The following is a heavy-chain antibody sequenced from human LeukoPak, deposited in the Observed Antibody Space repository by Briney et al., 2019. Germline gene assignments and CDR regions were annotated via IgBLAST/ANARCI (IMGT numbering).Heavy chain of an antibody. CDR3: AKSANTWPYYFDY. D-gene: IGHD3-10*01. Sequence: GASLRLSCVASGFTFNNYAMSWVRQAPGKGLEWVSGISGSGGSTYYADSVEGRFTIFRDNSKNTLFLQMNSLRAEDTAVCYCAKSANTWPYYFDYWGQGTLVTVSS. V-gene: IGHV3-23*01. CDR1: GFTFNNYA. CDR2: ISGSGGST. J-gene: IGHJ4*02.